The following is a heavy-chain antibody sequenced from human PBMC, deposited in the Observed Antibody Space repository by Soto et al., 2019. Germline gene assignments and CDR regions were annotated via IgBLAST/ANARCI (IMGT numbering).Heavy chain of an antibody. V-gene: IGHV3-23*01. J-gene: IGHJ3*02. CDR2: ILVGGST. CDR3: AKATATGGGAFDI. Sequence: EVQMLESGGGLVQPGGSLRLSCAASGFTCSSYDMSWVRQAPGKGLEWVSTILVGGSTHYPDSVKGRFTISRDNSKNTVFRQMNSLTAGDTAVYYCAKATATGGGAFDICGQGTMVTVSS. CDR1: GFTCSSYD. D-gene: IGHD2-8*02.